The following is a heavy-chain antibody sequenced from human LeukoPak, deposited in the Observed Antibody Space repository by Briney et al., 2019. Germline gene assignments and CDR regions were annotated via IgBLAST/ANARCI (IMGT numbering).Heavy chain of an antibody. V-gene: IGHV3-23*01. Sequence: PGGSLRLSCAASGFTFSSYAMSWVRQALGKGLEWVSAISGSGGSTYYADSVKGRFTISRDNSKNTLYLQMNSLRAEDTAVYYCAKDSKIAEYYYGMDVWGQGTTVTVSS. J-gene: IGHJ6*02. CDR2: ISGSGGST. CDR1: GFTFSSYA. CDR3: AKDSKIAEYYYGMDV.